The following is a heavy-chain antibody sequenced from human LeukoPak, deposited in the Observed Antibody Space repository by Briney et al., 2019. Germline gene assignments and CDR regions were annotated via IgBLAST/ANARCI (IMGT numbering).Heavy chain of an antibody. CDR3: ARGRDIVVVPAAMGGLGY. CDR1: GYTFTSYD. J-gene: IGHJ4*02. Sequence: ASVKVSCKASGYTFTSYDINWVRQATGQGLEWMGWMNPNSGNTGYAQKFQGRVTITRNTSISTAYMELSSLRSEDTPVYYCARGRDIVVVPAAMGGLGYWGQGTLVTVSS. D-gene: IGHD2-2*01. V-gene: IGHV1-8*03. CDR2: MNPNSGNT.